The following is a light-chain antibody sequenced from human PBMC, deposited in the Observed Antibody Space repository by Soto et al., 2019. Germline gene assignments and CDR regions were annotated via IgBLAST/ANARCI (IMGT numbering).Light chain of an antibody. CDR2: GAS. J-gene: IGKJ1*01. CDR1: QSVSSSY. CDR3: QQYGSSQT. V-gene: IGKV3-20*01. Sequence: VLTQSAGTLSLSAGERATLSCRASQSVSSSYLAWYQQKPGQAPRLLIYGASSRATGIPDRFSGSGSGTDFTLTISRLEPEDFAVYYCQQYGSSQTFGQGTKVDIK.